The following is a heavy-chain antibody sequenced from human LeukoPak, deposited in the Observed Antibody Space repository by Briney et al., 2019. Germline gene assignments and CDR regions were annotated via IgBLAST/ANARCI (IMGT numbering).Heavy chain of an antibody. Sequence: GGSLRLSCAASGFSFSTYDMNWVRQAPGRGLEWVSYISSGSPTIYYADSVKGRFTISRDNDKQSLYLQMNSLRVEDTAVYFCARLDYSSSWYGNWFDPWGQGTLVTVSS. CDR3: ARLDYSSSWYGNWFDP. V-gene: IGHV3-48*01. J-gene: IGHJ5*02. D-gene: IGHD6-13*01. CDR1: GFSFSTYD. CDR2: ISSGSPTI.